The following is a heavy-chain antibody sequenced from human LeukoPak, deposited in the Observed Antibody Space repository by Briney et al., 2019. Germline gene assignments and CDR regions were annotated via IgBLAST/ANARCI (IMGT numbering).Heavy chain of an antibody. V-gene: IGHV3-7*03. CDR2: IKQDGSER. D-gene: IGHD5-12*01. J-gene: IGHJ4*02. CDR1: GFTFSGFS. Sequence: PGGSLRLSCAASGFTFSGFSMSWVRQSPTKGLEWVANIKQDGSERYYVDSVKGRFTISRDNAKNSLSLQMNSLRAEDTAVYYCAKRAPYMVATDYWGQGTLVTVSS. CDR3: AKRAPYMVATDY.